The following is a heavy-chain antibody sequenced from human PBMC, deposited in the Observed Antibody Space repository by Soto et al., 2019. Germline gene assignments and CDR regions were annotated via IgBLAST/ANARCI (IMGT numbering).Heavy chain of an antibody. Sequence: QVQLVQSGAEVKRPGSSVKVSCKASGGTFNSDGFSWVRQAPGQGLEWMGGIIPIFDTANYAQNFQGRVTIIADKSTTTAYMELSSLRAEDTAVYYCVREPLWFGELVSTYYYYYGMDVWGQGTTITVSS. CDR1: GGTFNSDG. CDR2: IIPIFDTA. V-gene: IGHV1-69*06. D-gene: IGHD3-10*01. CDR3: VREPLWFGELVSTYYYYYGMDV. J-gene: IGHJ6*02.